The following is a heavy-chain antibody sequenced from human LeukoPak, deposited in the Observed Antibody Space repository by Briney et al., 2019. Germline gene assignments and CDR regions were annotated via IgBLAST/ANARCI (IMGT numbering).Heavy chain of an antibody. CDR2: IYYSGST. CDR1: GGSISSYY. D-gene: IGHD3-22*01. V-gene: IGHV4-59*08. Sequence: SETLSLTCTVSGGSISSYYWSWIRQPPGKGLEWIGYIYYSGSTNYNPSLKSRVTVSVDTSKNQFSLKLSSVTAADTAVYYCARHSYDTTSWGQGTLVTVSS. J-gene: IGHJ5*02. CDR3: ARHSYDTTS.